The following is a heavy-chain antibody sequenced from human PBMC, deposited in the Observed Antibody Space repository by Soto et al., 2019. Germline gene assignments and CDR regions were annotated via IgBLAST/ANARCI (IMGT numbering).Heavy chain of an antibody. V-gene: IGHV3-48*03. CDR3: AREYYDILTGLYLNWFER. Sequence: GGSLRLSCATSGFSFSDFEMHWVRQAPGKGLEWVSYISSGGTTKYYADSVKGRFTISRDSAKNSLFLQMNSLRAEDTAVYYCAREYYDILTGLYLNWFERWGQGTLVTVSS. D-gene: IGHD3-9*01. CDR2: ISSGGTTK. J-gene: IGHJ5*02. CDR1: GFSFSDFE.